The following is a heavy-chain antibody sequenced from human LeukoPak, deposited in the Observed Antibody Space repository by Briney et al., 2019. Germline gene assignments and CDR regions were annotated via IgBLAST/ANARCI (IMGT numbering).Heavy chain of an antibody. Sequence: GGSLRLSCAASGFTFSSYEMNWVRQAPGKGLEWVSYISSSGSTIYYADSVKGRFTISRDNAKNSLYLQMSSLRAEDTAVYYCARDREDDSSGYYYGLFDYWGQGTLVTVSS. D-gene: IGHD3-22*01. CDR3: ARDREDDSSGYYYGLFDY. J-gene: IGHJ4*02. CDR2: ISSSGSTI. V-gene: IGHV3-48*03. CDR1: GFTFSSYE.